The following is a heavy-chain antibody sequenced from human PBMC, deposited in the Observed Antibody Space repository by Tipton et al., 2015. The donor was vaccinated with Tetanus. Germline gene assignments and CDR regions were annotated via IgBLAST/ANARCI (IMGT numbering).Heavy chain of an antibody. J-gene: IGHJ3*02. CDR2: ITPFNNNT. Sequence: QSGAEVKKTGSSVKISCKASGYTLTYRYLHWVRQAPGQALEWMGWITPFNNNTNYAQEFQDRVSFSSDRSMSTAYMEVSSLRSADTAMYYCATREDTALVIAESDAPDIWGQGTMVTVSS. V-gene: IGHV1-45*02. CDR3: ATREDTALVIAESDAPDI. CDR1: GYTLTYRY. D-gene: IGHD5-18*01.